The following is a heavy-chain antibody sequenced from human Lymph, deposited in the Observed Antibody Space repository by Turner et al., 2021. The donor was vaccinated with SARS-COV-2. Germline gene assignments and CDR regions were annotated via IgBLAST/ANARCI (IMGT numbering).Heavy chain of an antibody. CDR3: AKQGGGRYCSGGSCYRGYFDY. J-gene: IGHJ4*02. CDR1: GFTFSGYG. Sequence: QVQLVESGGGLVQPGRSLRLSCAASGFTFSGYGMYWVRQAPGKGLELVAVISYDGSNKYYADSVKGRFTISRDNSKNTLYMQMNSLRAEDTAVYYCAKQGGGRYCSGGSCYRGYFDYWGQGTLVTVSS. D-gene: IGHD2-15*01. V-gene: IGHV3-30*18. CDR2: ISYDGSNK.